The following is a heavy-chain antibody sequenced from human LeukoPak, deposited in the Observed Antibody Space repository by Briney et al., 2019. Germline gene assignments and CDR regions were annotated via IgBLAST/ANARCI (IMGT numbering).Heavy chain of an antibody. CDR2: ISAYNGNT. J-gene: IGHJ5*02. CDR3: AREVVVVVAATGYNWFDP. V-gene: IGHV1-18*01. D-gene: IGHD2-15*01. Sequence: ASVKVSCKASGYTFTSYGISWVRQAPGQGREWMGWISAYNGNTNYAQKLQGRVTMTTDTSTSTAYMELRSLRSDDTAVYYCAREVVVVVAATGYNWFDPWGQGTLVTVSS. CDR1: GYTFTSYG.